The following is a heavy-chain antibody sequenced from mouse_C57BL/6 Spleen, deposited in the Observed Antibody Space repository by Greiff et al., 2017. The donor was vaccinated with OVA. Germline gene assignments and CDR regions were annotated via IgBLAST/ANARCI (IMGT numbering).Heavy chain of an antibody. CDR2: IDPATGGT. V-gene: IGHV1-15*01. CDR3: TRPVYYGSSSWCAY. CDR1: GYTFTDYE. D-gene: IGHD1-1*01. Sequence: QVQLKQSGAELVRPGASVTLSCKASGYTFTDYEMHWVKQTPVHGLEWIGAIDPATGGTASTQKFKGKAILTAAKSSSTAYMELRSLTSEDSAVDYCTRPVYYGSSSWCAYWGQGTLVTVSA. J-gene: IGHJ3*01.